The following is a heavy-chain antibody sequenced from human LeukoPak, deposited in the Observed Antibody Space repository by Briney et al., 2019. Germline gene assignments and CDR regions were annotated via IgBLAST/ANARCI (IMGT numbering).Heavy chain of an antibody. V-gene: IGHV4-4*09. CDR3: ARTRLGAVAGRFDS. J-gene: IGHJ4*02. CDR2: IYHSGNT. D-gene: IGHD6-19*01. Sequence: SETLSLTCSVSGGSFSRNYWSWIRQPPGKGLEWIGYIYHSGNTNYSPSLESRVTMSVDGSKNQFSLRVHFVSAADTAVYYCARTRLGAVAGRFDSWGRGPWSPSPQ. CDR1: GGSFSRNY.